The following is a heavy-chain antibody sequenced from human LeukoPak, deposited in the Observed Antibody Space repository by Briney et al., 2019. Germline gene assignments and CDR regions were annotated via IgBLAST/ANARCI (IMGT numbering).Heavy chain of an antibody. CDR3: ARVSGRFTWYFDL. J-gene: IGHJ2*01. CDR1: DYSISSSYY. CDR2: IYHSGST. Sequence: SETLYVTRTVSDYSISSSYYWGWIRQPPGKGLEWFGIIYHSGSTYYNPSLKSRVTISVDTSKNQFSLKLSSVTAADTAVYYCARVSGRFTWYFDLWGRGTLVTVSS. V-gene: IGHV4-38-2*02.